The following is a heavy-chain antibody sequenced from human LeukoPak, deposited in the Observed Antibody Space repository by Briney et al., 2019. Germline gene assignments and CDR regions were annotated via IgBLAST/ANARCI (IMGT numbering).Heavy chain of an antibody. CDR3: ARESSSWYGGFDY. CDR2: IKQDGSEK. V-gene: IGHV3-7*01. J-gene: IGHJ4*02. CDR1: GFTFSSYW. Sequence: GGSLRLSCTASGFTFSSYWMSWVRQAPGKGLEWVANIKQDGSEKYYVDSVKGRFTISRDNAKNSLYLQMNSLRAEDTAVYYCARESSSWYGGFDYWGQGTLVTVSS. D-gene: IGHD6-13*01.